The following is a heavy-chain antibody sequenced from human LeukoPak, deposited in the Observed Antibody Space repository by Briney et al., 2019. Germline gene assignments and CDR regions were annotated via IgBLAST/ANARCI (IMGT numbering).Heavy chain of an antibody. CDR3: ARTTLSSGYYASYAFDI. D-gene: IGHD3-22*01. Sequence: GGSLRLSCAASGFTFSSYAMSWVRQAPGKGLEWVSAISGSGGSTYYADSVKGRFTISRDNSKNTLYLQMNSLRAEDTAVYYCARTTLSSGYYASYAFDIWGQGTMVTVSS. CDR2: ISGSGGST. CDR1: GFTFSSYA. J-gene: IGHJ3*02. V-gene: IGHV3-23*01.